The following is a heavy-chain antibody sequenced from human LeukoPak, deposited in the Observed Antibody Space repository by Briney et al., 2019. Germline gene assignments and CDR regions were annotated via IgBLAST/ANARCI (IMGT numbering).Heavy chain of an antibody. Sequence: GGSLRLSCAASGFTVSSNYMSWVRQAPGKGLEWVSVSYTGGNTHYADSVKGRFTLSRDSSKNTVYLQMNSLRVEDTAMYYCARISDLLYYFDSWGQGTLVTVSS. CDR1: GFTVSSNY. J-gene: IGHJ4*02. CDR3: ARISDLLYYFDS. CDR2: SYTGGNT. V-gene: IGHV3-66*01.